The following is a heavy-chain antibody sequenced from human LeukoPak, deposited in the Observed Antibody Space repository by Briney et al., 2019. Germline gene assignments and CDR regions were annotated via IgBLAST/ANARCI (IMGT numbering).Heavy chain of an antibody. D-gene: IGHD2/OR15-2a*01. CDR1: GFTVSSDY. CDR2: IYIDGST. V-gene: IGHV3-53*01. J-gene: IGHJ4*02. Sequence: PGGSLRLSCAASGFTVSSDYMSWVRQAPGKGLEWVSVIYIDGSTYYADSVKGRFAISRDNSKNTLYLQMNSLRANDTAVYYCARVGSGATGNHWGQGTLVTVSS. CDR3: ARVGSGATGNH.